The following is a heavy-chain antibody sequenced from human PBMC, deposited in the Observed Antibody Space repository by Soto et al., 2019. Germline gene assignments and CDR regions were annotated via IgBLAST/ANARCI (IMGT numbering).Heavy chain of an antibody. CDR2: ISTYNTNT. D-gene: IGHD4-17*01. J-gene: IGHJ4*02. CDR3: ARWAGRVRDFGGPFDY. Sequence: QVELVQSGAEVKNPGASVTVSCKASGEFFTTYGISWVRQAPGQGLEWMGWISTYNTNTNYAPKFQGRLLLTAVTSTTTAHMELGSLRPDDTAVYYCARWAGRVRDFGGPFDYWGQRSLVTVSP. V-gene: IGHV1-18*04. CDR1: GEFFTTYG.